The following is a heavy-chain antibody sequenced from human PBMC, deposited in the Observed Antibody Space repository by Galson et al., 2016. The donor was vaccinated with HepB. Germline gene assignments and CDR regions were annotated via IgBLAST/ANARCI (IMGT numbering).Heavy chain of an antibody. CDR3: ASGPHWNHAY. Sequence: SLRLSCGISGFTFNDYVMHWVRQGTGESLEWVANMRPAGDKYYPGSVKGRFTVSRESAKNSFYLQMDSLRAGDSGVYYCASGPHWNHAYWGQGTLVTVSS. J-gene: IGHJ4*02. D-gene: IGHD1-1*01. CDR1: GFTFNDYV. V-gene: IGHV3-13*01. CDR2: MRPAGDK.